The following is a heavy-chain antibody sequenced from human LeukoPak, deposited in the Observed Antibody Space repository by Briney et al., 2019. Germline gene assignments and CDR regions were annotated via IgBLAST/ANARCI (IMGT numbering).Heavy chain of an antibody. CDR2: IIPILGIA. CDR1: GGTFSSYA. Sequence: SVKVSCKASGGTFSSYAISWVRQAPGQGLEWMGRIIPILGIANYAQKFQGRVTITADKSTSTAYMELSSLRSEDTAVYYCASRAVDYDYVWGSYRKYYFDCWGQGTLVTVSS. V-gene: IGHV1-69*04. D-gene: IGHD3-16*02. J-gene: IGHJ4*02. CDR3: ASRAVDYDYVWGSYRKYYFDC.